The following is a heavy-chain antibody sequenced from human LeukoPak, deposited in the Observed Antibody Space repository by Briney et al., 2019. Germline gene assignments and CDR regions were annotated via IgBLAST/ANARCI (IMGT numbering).Heavy chain of an antibody. Sequence: SVKVSCKASGGTFSSYAISWVRQAPGQGREWMGGIIPIFGTVNYAQKFQGRVTITADESTSTAYMELSSLRSEDTAVYYCARSYQPGYSYGPFDYWGQGTLVTVSS. D-gene: IGHD5-18*01. V-gene: IGHV1-69*13. CDR2: IIPIFGTV. CDR1: GGTFSSYA. J-gene: IGHJ4*02. CDR3: ARSYQPGYSYGPFDY.